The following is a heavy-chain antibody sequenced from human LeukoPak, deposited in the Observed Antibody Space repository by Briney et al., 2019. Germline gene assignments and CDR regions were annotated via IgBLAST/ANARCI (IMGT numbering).Heavy chain of an antibody. D-gene: IGHD3-16*01. V-gene: IGHV3-30*02. CDR1: GFTFSSYG. Sequence: GGSLRLSCAASGFTFSSYGMHWVRQAPGKGLEWVAFIRYDGSNKYYADSVKGRFTISRDNSKNTLYLQMNSLRAEDTAVYYCARDPGHVGDFAVRGFDPWGQGTLVTVSS. CDR3: ARDPGHVGDFAVRGFDP. J-gene: IGHJ5*02. CDR2: IRYDGSNK.